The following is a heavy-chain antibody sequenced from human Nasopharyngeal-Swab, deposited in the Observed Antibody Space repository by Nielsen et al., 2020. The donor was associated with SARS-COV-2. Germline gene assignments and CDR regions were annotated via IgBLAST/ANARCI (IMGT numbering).Heavy chain of an antibody. CDR3: AKDIYSFGPYFDY. V-gene: IGHV3-23*01. J-gene: IGHJ4*02. CDR2: ISGSGGST. Sequence: GESLKISCTASGFTFSSYAMSWVRQAPGKGLEWVSEISGSGGSTYYAESVKGRFTISRDNSKNSLYLQLNSLRAEDTAVYYCAKDIYSFGPYFDYWGQGTVVTVSS. CDR1: GFTFSSYA. D-gene: IGHD5-18*01.